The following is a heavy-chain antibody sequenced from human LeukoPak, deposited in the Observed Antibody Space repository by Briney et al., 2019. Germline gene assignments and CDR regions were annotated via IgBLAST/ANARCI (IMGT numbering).Heavy chain of an antibody. CDR2: ISGSGGST. Sequence: GESLGLSCAASGFTFSSYAMSWVRQAPGKGLEWVSAISGSGGSTYYADSVKGRFAISRDNSKNTLYLQMNSLRAEDTAVYYCAKSPPLTNWFDPWGQGTLVTVSS. CDR1: GFTFSSYA. CDR3: AKSPPLTNWFDP. V-gene: IGHV3-23*01. J-gene: IGHJ5*02.